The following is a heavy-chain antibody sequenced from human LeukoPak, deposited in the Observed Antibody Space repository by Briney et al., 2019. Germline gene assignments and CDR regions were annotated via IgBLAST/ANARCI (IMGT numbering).Heavy chain of an antibody. CDR1: GYSFTDYW. V-gene: IGHV5-51*01. CDR3: ARLFAGYSYGFYFEY. CDR2: IYPGDSET. Sequence: GESLKISCKGSGYSFTDYWIGWVRQMPGKGLEWMGIIYPGDSETRYSPSFQGQATISADKSISTAYLQWSSLKASDTAMYYCARLFAGYSYGFYFEYWGQGTLVTVSS. J-gene: IGHJ4*02. D-gene: IGHD5-18*01.